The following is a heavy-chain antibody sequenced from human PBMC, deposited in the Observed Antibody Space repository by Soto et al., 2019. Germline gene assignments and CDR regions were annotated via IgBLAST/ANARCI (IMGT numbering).Heavy chain of an antibody. J-gene: IGHJ5*02. CDR2: ISSDGGIK. D-gene: IGHD3-22*01. Sequence: QVQLVESGGGVVQPGRSLRLSCAATGFTFSNFGTHWVRQAPGKGLEWVAVISSDGGIKFYADSVKGRFTISRDNSKNTLYLQMNSLRTEDTAVYYCAKGAYDSGPWGQGTLVTVSS. CDR1: GFTFSNFG. CDR3: AKGAYDSGP. V-gene: IGHV3-30*18.